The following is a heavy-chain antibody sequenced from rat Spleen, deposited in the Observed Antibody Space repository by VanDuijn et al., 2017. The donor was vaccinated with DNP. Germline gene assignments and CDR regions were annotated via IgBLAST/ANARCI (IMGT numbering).Heavy chain of an antibody. D-gene: IGHD1-12*02. CDR3: TKYTLVGSYYYGYFDY. Sequence: EVQLVESGGGLVQPGRSLKLSCAASGFTFSNYDMAWVRQAPTKGLEWVATIIYDGSRTYYRDSVKGRFTVSRDNARSTLYLQMDSLRSDDTATYYCTKYTLVGSYYYGYFDYWGQGVMVTVSS. CDR1: GFTFSNYD. CDR2: IIYDGSRT. J-gene: IGHJ2*01. V-gene: IGHV5S10*01.